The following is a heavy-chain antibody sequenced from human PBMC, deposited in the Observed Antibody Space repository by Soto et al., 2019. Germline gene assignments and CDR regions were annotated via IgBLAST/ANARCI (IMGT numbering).Heavy chain of an antibody. CDR3: ARDAYYDFWSGYLRAPYYYGMDV. CDR1: GYTFTGYY. D-gene: IGHD3-3*01. V-gene: IGHV1-2*04. J-gene: IGHJ6*02. CDR2: INPNSGGT. Sequence: ASVKVSCKASGYTFTGYYMHWVRQAPGQGLEWMGCINPNSGGTNYAQKFQGWVTMTRDTSISTAYMELSRLRSDDTAVYYCARDAYYDFWSGYLRAPYYYGMDVWGQGTTVTVSS.